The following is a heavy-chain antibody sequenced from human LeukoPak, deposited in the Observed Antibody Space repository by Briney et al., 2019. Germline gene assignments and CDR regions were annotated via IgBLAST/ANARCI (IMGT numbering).Heavy chain of an antibody. D-gene: IGHD2-2*01. CDR1: GGTFSSYA. J-gene: IGHJ4*02. CDR2: IIPIFGTA. Sequence: SVKVSCKASGGTFSSYAISWVRQAPGQGLEWMGGIIPIFGTANYAQKFQGRVTITADESASTAYMELSSLRSEDTAVYYCARTSVVPAAMFLYYFDYWGQGTLVTVSS. V-gene: IGHV1-69*13. CDR3: ARTSVVPAAMFLYYFDY.